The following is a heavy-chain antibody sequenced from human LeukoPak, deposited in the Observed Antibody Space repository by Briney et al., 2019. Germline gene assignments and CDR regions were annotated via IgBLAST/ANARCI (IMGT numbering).Heavy chain of an antibody. CDR1: GGTFSSYA. Sequence: SVKVSCKASGGTFSSYAISWVRQAPGQGLEWMGGIIPIFGTANYAQKFQGRVTITADESTSTAYMELSSLRAEDTAVYYCARDRIQLWLRGPYFDYWGQGTLVTVSS. CDR2: IIPIFGTA. V-gene: IGHV1-69*01. CDR3: ARDRIQLWLRGPYFDY. D-gene: IGHD5-18*01. J-gene: IGHJ4*02.